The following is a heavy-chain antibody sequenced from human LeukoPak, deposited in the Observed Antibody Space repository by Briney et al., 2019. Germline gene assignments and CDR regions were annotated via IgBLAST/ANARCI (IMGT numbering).Heavy chain of an antibody. CDR1: GFTFSSYG. CDR2: ISYDGSNK. D-gene: IGHD1-1*01. J-gene: IGHJ3*02. Sequence: GGSLRLSCAASGFTFSSYGMHWVRQAPGKGLEWVAVISYDGSNKYYADSVKGRFTISRDNSKNTLYLQMNSLRAEDTAVYYCARDLVGTDAFDIWGQGTMVTVSS. V-gene: IGHV3-30*03. CDR3: ARDLVGTDAFDI.